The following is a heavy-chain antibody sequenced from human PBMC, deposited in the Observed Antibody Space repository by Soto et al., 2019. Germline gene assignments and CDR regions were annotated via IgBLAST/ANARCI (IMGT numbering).Heavy chain of an antibody. Sequence: GASVKVSCKVSGFALTELSIHWIRQAPGKGLEWLGRFDPEDGETIYAQKFQDRFTMTEDTSTDTAYMELSSLRSDDTAFYYCAAAQIPDLLGYSSGWTQIDYWGQGTVVTVSS. V-gene: IGHV1-24*01. J-gene: IGHJ4*02. CDR2: FDPEDGET. CDR1: GFALTELS. D-gene: IGHD6-19*01. CDR3: AAAQIPDLLGYSSGWTQIDY.